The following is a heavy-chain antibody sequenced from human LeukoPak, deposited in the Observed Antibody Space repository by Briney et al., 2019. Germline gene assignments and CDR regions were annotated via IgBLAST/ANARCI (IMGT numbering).Heavy chain of an antibody. Sequence: GGSLRLSCAASGFTFSSYAMSWVRQAPGKGLEWVSAISGSGGSTYYADSVKGRFTIYRDNSKNTLYLQMNSRRAEDTAVYYCSKGDYYDSSGYYYVASHYFDYWGQGTLVTVSS. J-gene: IGHJ4*02. CDR1: GFTFSSYA. V-gene: IGHV3-23*01. CDR2: ISGSGGST. D-gene: IGHD3-22*01. CDR3: SKGDYYDSSGYYYVASHYFDY.